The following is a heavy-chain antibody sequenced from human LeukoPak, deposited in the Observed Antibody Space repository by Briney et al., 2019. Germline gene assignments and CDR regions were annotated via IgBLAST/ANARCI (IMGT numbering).Heavy chain of an antibody. CDR1: GGSISSSNW. CDR3: ARLAVAGPYDAFDI. Sequence: PSGTLSLTCAVSGGSISSSNWWSWVRQPPGKGLEWIGEIYHSGSTNYNPPLKSRVTISVDKSKNQFSLKLSSVTAADTAVYYCARLAVAGPYDAFDIWGQGTMVTVSS. D-gene: IGHD6-19*01. CDR2: IYHSGST. J-gene: IGHJ3*02. V-gene: IGHV4-4*02.